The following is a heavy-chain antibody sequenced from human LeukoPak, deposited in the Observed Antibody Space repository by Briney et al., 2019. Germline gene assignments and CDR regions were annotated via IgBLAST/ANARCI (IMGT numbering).Heavy chain of an antibody. CDR3: ARDRDESNTERGFDY. V-gene: IGHV1-2*02. Sequence: ASVNVSCTPSGYTFTDYYIHRVRQAPGQGLEAMGWINPNSGETNSAQKFQGRVTMTGDTSISTAYMELRRVASDDTAGYYCARDRDESNTERGFDYWGQGTLVTVSS. CDR1: GYTFTDYY. J-gene: IGHJ4*02. CDR2: INPNSGET.